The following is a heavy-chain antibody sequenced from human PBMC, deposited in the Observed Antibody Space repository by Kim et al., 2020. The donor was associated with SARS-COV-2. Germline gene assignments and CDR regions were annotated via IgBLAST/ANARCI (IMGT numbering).Heavy chain of an antibody. CDR1: GDSMSADY. CDR2: VYFRGTT. V-gene: IGHV4-59*08. J-gene: IGHJ6*02. D-gene: IGHD3-10*02. Sequence: SETLSLTCTVSGDSMSADYWNWIRQSPGKGLEWIGYVYFRGTTSYNPSLKSRVTISIDMSKSQFSLKLNSVTAADTAAYYCARRETRDLFTNDWG. CDR3: ARRETRDLFTND.